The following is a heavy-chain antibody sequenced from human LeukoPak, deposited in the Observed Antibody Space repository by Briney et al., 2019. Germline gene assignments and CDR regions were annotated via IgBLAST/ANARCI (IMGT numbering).Heavy chain of an antibody. CDR3: ARDQDYDFWSGSDY. D-gene: IGHD3-3*01. CDR1: GGTFSSYA. CDR2: IIPIFGTA. J-gene: IGHJ4*02. Sequence: ASVKVSCKASGGTFSSYAISWVRQAPGQGLEWMGRIIPIFGTANYAQKFQGRVTITTDVSTSTAYMELSSLRSEDTAVYYCARDQDYDFWSGSDYWGQGTLVTVSS. V-gene: IGHV1-69*05.